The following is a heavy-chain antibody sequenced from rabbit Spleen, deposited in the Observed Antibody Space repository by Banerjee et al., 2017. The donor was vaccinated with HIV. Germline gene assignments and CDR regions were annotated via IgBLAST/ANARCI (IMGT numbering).Heavy chain of an antibody. Sequence: QEQLVESGGGLVQPGGSLKLSCTASGFSFSNKAVMCWVRQAPGKGLEWIACINAITGKAVYASWAKGRFTFSKTSSTTVTLQMTSLTAADTATYFCARLFAYAGYAGFGYATLDYFDVWG. J-gene: IGHJ4*01. CDR1: GFSFSNKAV. CDR3: ARLFAYAGYAGFGYATLDYFDV. D-gene: IGHD6-1*01. V-gene: IGHV1S45*01. CDR2: INAITGKA.